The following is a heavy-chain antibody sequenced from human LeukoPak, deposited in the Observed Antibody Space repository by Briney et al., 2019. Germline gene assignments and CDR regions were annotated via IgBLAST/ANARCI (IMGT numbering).Heavy chain of an antibody. J-gene: IGHJ6*03. CDR3: ARAGEYCSSTSCYYYMDV. D-gene: IGHD2-2*01. V-gene: IGHV3-48*01. CDR1: GFTFSSYS. Sequence: AGGSLRLSCAASGFTFSSYSMNWVRQAPGKGLEWVSYISSSSSTIYYADSVKGRFTISRDNAKNSLYLQMNSLRAEDTAVYYCARAGEYCSSTSCYYYMDVWGKGTTVTVSS. CDR2: ISSSSSTI.